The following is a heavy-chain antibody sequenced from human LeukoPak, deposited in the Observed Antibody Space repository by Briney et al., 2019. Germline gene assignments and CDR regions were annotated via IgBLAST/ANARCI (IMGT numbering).Heavy chain of an antibody. V-gene: IGHV5-51*01. J-gene: IGHJ4*02. CDR2: MYPRDSDT. CDR1: GYTFSNYW. Sequence: GESLKISCMASGYTFSNYWIGWVRQTPGKGLEWMGIMYPRDSDTRYNPSLQGQVTISADKSIGTAFLRWNSLKASDTAMYYCVRDGAYSAYDFPYWGQGTLVTVSS. D-gene: IGHD5-12*01. CDR3: VRDGAYSAYDFPY.